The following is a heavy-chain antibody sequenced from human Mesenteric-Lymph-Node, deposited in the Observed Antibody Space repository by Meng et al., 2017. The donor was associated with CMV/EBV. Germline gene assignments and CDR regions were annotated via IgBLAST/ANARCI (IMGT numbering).Heavy chain of an antibody. CDR2: ICHSGST. CDR3: ARDRVWYGSGIWDYYFDN. CDR1: GFTFDDYA. D-gene: IGHD3-10*01. J-gene: IGHJ4*02. V-gene: IGHV4-30-2*01. Sequence: LRLSCAASGFTFDDYAMHWVRQAPGKGLEWIGEICHSGSTNSNPSVESRVTVSVDRSRNQFSLKLTSVTAADTAVYYCARDRVWYGSGIWDYYFDNWGQGTLVTVSS.